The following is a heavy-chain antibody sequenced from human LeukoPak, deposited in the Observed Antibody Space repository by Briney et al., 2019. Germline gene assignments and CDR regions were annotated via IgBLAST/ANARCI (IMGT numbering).Heavy chain of an antibody. J-gene: IGHJ4*02. CDR3: ARDGVYYYDSSGYSHFDY. V-gene: IGHV3-66*02. CDR1: GFTVSNIY. D-gene: IGHD3-22*01. Sequence: QPGGSLRLSCAASGFTVSNIYMTWVRQAPGKGLEWVSVIYSGGDTYYAESVKGRFTISGDHSKNTLYLQMNSLRAEDTAVYYCARDGVYYYDSSGYSHFDYWGQGTLVTVSS. CDR2: IYSGGDT.